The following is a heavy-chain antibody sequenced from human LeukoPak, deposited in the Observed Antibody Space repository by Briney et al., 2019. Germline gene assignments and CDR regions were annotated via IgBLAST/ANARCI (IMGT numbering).Heavy chain of an antibody. CDR3: AREGGSSFAFDI. V-gene: IGHV3-30-3*01. D-gene: IGHD6-6*01. J-gene: IGHJ3*02. Sequence: GGSLRLSCAASGFTFSSYAMHWVRQAPGKGLEWVAVISYDGSNKYYADSVKGRFTISRDNSKNTLYLQMNSLRAEDTAVYYCAREGGSSFAFDIWGQGTMVTVSS. CDR1: GFTFSSYA. CDR2: ISYDGSNK.